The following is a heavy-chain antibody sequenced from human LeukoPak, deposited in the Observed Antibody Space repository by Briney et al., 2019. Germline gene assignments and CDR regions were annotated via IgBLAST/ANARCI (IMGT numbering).Heavy chain of an antibody. D-gene: IGHD3-16*01. Sequence: GGSLRLSCAASGFTFSGYAMAWVRQTPGKGLEWVSAITGSGDATYYTDSVKGRFTISRDNSKNTLYLQMNSLRAEDTALYYCAKGGLYYDLSTHIYYFDYWGQGTLVAVSS. CDR3: AKGGLYYDLSTHIYYFDY. J-gene: IGHJ4*02. CDR2: ITGSGDAT. CDR1: GFTFSGYA. V-gene: IGHV3-23*01.